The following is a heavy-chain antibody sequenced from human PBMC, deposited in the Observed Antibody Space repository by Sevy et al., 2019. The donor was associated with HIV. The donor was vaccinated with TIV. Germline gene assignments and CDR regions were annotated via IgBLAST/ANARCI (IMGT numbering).Heavy chain of an antibody. V-gene: IGHV3-49*03. CDR1: GFRFSDYA. CDR3: TRLRGTISAYYYFGMDV. J-gene: IGHJ6*02. Sequence: GGSLRLSCITSGFRFSDYALTWLRQAPGKGLEWVGFIRSKTFGGTTEYAASVKGRFTISRDESKSIAYLEMNSLKTEDTAIYYCTRLRGTISAYYYFGMDVWGQGATVTVS. CDR2: IRSKTFGGTT. D-gene: IGHD3-9*01.